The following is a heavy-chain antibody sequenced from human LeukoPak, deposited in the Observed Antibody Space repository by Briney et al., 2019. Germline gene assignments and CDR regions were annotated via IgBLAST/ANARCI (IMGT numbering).Heavy chain of an antibody. CDR2: INTKTGNP. V-gene: IGHV7-4-1*02. D-gene: IGHD5-18*01. CDR1: GYIFNSYA. CDR3: ARGYSYGSPSEAYYFDY. Sequence: ASVKVSCKASGYIFNSYAMNWVRQAPGQGLEWMGWINTKTGNPTYAQGFTGRVVFSLGTSVSTAYLQISSLKAEDTAVYYCARGYSYGSPSEAYYFDYWGQGTLVTVSS. J-gene: IGHJ4*02.